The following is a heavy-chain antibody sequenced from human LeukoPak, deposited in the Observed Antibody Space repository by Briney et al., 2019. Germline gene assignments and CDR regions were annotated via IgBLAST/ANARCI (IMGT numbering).Heavy chain of an antibody. V-gene: IGHV5-51*01. CDR2: IYPGDSDS. D-gene: IGHD5-24*01. CDR1: GHIFTNYW. Sequence: GESLKISCKASGHIFTNYWIAWVRQMPVKGLEWMGIIYPGDSDSRYSPSFQGHVTTSADKSISTAYLQWSSLKASDTAMYYCARHGVEGYNGAFHIWGQGTMVTVSS. J-gene: IGHJ3*02. CDR3: ARHGVEGYNGAFHI.